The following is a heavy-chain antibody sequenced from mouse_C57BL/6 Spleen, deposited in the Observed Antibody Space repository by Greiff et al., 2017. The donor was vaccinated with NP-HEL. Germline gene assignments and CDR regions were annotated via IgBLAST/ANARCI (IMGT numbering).Heavy chain of an antibody. CDR2: ISGGGGNT. J-gene: IGHJ1*03. D-gene: IGHD1-1*01. CDR1: GFTFSSYT. V-gene: IGHV5-9*01. Sequence: EVNVVESGGGLVKPGGSLKLSCAASGFTFSSYTMSWVRQTPEKRLEWVATISGGGGNTYYPDSVKGRFTISRDNAKNTLYLQMSSLRSEDTALYYCARHDYGSSYWYFDVWGTGTTVTVSS. CDR3: ARHDYGSSYWYFDV.